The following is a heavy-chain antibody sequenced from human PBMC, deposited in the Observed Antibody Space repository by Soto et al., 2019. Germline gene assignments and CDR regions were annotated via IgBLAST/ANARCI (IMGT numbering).Heavy chain of an antibody. Sequence: EVQLLESGGGLVQPGGSLRLSCAASGFTFSSYAMSWVRQAPGKGLEWVSAISGSGGSTYYADSVEGRFTISRDNSKNTLHLQMNSLRAEDTAVYYGAKDQVITHYDYWGQGTLVTVSS. V-gene: IGHV3-23*01. D-gene: IGHD3-22*01. CDR3: AKDQVITHYDY. CDR1: GFTFSSYA. J-gene: IGHJ4*02. CDR2: ISGSGGST.